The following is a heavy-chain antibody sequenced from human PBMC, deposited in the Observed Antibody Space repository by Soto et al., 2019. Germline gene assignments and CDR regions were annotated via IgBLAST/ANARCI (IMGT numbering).Heavy chain of an antibody. Sequence: PGGSLRLSCAASGFTFSTYAMSWVRQAPGKGLEWVSTISGSGDSTYYADSVKGRFTISSDNSKNTLYLQMNSLRAEDTAVYYCARESGYDYIWETSRYTVGYFDFWGQGTLVTSPQ. J-gene: IGHJ4*02. V-gene: IGHV3-23*01. D-gene: IGHD3-16*02. CDR3: ARESGYDYIWETSRYTVGYFDF. CDR1: GFTFSTYA. CDR2: ISGSGDST.